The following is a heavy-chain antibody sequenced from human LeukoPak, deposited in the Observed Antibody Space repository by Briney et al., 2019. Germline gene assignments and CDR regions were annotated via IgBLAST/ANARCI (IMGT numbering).Heavy chain of an antibody. CDR1: GFTFSSYW. V-gene: IGHV3-74*01. CDR3: AREEYDILTGYCGY. J-gene: IGHJ4*02. D-gene: IGHD3-9*01. Sequence: PGGSLRLSCAASGFTFSSYWMHWVRQAPGKGLVWVSRINSDGSSTSYADSVKGRFTISRDNAKNTLYLQMNSLRAEDTAVYYCAREEYDILTGYCGYWGQGTLVTVSS. CDR2: INSDGSST.